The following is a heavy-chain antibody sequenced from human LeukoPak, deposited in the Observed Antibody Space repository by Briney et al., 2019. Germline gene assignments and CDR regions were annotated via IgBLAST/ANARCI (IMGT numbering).Heavy chain of an antibody. CDR3: AKGYYYYSRSPPFDY. CDR1: GFTFSSYG. V-gene: IGHV3-30*18. D-gene: IGHD3-10*01. Sequence: GGSLRLSCAASGFTFSSYGMHWVRQAPGKGLEWVAVISNDGSNKYYADSVKGRFTISRDNSKNTLYLQMNSLRAEDKAVYYCAKGYYYYSRSPPFDYWGQGTLVTVSS. J-gene: IGHJ4*02. CDR2: ISNDGSNK.